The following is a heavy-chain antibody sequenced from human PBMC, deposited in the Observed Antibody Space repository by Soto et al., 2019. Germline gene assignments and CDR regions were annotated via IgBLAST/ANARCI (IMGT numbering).Heavy chain of an antibody. CDR2: INPSGGST. CDR1: GYTFTSYY. D-gene: IGHD3-10*01. V-gene: IGHV1-46*03. Sequence: ASVKVSCKASGYTFTSYYMHWVRQAPGQGLEWMGIINPSGGSTSYAQKFQGRVTMTRDTSTSTVYMELSSLRSEDTAVYYCARGPYYYGSGSGYYYYYMDVWGKGTTVTVSS. CDR3: ARGPYYYGSGSGYYYYYMDV. J-gene: IGHJ6*03.